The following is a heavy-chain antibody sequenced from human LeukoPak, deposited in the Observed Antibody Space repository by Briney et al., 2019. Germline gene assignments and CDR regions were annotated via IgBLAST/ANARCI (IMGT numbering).Heavy chain of an antibody. Sequence: GSSVKVSCKASGGTFTSYAISWVRQAPGQGLEWMGGIIPIFGTANNEQKFQGRVTITTDESTSTAYMELSSLRSEDTAVYSCASHYDSSGYYWAWGQGTLVTVSS. J-gene: IGHJ5*02. CDR2: IIPIFGTA. D-gene: IGHD3-22*01. CDR1: GGTFTSYA. V-gene: IGHV1-69*05. CDR3: ASHYDSSGYYWA.